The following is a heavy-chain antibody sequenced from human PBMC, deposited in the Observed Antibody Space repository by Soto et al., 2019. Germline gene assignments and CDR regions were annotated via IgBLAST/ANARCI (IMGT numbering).Heavy chain of an antibody. CDR3: ARVGYGSGSSNWFDP. J-gene: IGHJ5*02. Sequence: SETLSLTCAVSGGSISSGGYSWSWIRQPPAKGLEWIGYIYHSGSTYYNPSLKSRVTISVDRSKNQFSLKLSSVTAADTAVYYCARVGYGSGSSNWFDPWGQGTLVTVSS. CDR2: IYHSGST. CDR1: GGSISSGGYS. D-gene: IGHD3-10*01. V-gene: IGHV4-30-2*01.